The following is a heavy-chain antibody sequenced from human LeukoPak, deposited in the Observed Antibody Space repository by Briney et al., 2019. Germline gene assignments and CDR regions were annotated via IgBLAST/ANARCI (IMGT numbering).Heavy chain of an antibody. J-gene: IGHJ4*02. D-gene: IGHD4-17*01. CDR1: GFTFSSYA. V-gene: IGHV3-30*16. CDR3: ARAGPDYGDYFF. Sequence: GGSLRLSCAASGFTFSSYAMHWVRQAPGKGLEWVAVISYDGSNKYYAASVKGRLTISRDNSKNTLYLQMNSLRAEDTAVYYCARAGPDYGDYFFWGQGTLVTVSS. CDR2: ISYDGSNK.